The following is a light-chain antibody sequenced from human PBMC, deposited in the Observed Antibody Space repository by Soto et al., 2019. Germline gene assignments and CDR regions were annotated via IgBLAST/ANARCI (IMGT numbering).Light chain of an antibody. J-gene: IGKJ2*01. Sequence: DIQMTQSPSSLSASVGDRVTITCRASQGITKYLAWFQQRPGKAPKSLIYATSRLQSGVPSRFSASGSGTEFALTISGLQPEDFATYYCQQYDSFPRTFGQGTKLQMK. CDR3: QQYDSFPRT. CDR1: QGITKY. V-gene: IGKV1-16*01. CDR2: ATS.